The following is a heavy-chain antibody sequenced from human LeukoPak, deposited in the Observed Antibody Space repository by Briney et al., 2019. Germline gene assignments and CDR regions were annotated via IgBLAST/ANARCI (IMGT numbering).Heavy chain of an antibody. J-gene: IGHJ4*02. CDR2: ISAHNGNT. V-gene: IGHV1-18*01. D-gene: IGHD2-2*01. CDR1: GYTFTTYG. Sequence: ASVKVSCKASGYTFTTYGITWVRQAPGQGLEWMGWISAHNGNTNYVQRLKGRVTMTTDTSTSTAYMELRSLRSDDSAIYYCARVRGYCSSTSCPSPIDYWGQGTLVTVSS. CDR3: ARVRGYCSSTSCPSPIDY.